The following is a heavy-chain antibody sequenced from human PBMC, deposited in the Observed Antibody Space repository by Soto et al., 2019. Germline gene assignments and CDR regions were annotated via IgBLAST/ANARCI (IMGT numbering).Heavy chain of an antibody. Sequence: SETLSLTCAVYGGSFSGYYWSWIRQPPGKGLEWIGEINHSGSTNYNPSLKSRVTISVDTSKNQFSLKLSSVTAADTAVYYCARGSRIRSCYYYYGMDVWGQGTTVT. CDR1: GGSFSGYY. V-gene: IGHV4-34*01. CDR2: INHSGST. J-gene: IGHJ6*02. CDR3: ARGSRIRSCYYYYGMDV.